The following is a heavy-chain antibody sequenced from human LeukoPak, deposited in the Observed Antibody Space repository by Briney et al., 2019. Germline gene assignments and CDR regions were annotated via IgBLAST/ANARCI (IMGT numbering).Heavy chain of an antibody. V-gene: IGHV4-34*01. Sequence: SETLSLTCAVYGGSFSGYYWSWIRQPPGKGLEWIGSIYYSGSTYYNPSLKSRVTISVDTSKNQFSLKLSSVTAADTAVYYCARDGRDGYNRNFDYWGQGTLVTVSS. J-gene: IGHJ4*02. D-gene: IGHD5-24*01. CDR1: GGSFSGYY. CDR3: ARDGRDGYNRNFDY. CDR2: IYYSGST.